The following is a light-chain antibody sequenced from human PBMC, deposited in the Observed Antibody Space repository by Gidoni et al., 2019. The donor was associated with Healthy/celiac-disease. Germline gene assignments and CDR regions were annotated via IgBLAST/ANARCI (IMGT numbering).Light chain of an antibody. CDR2: GNS. CDR1: SSNIGAGYE. J-gene: IGLJ3*02. CDR3: QSYDSSLSGSV. Sequence: QSVLTQPPSVYGAPGQRVTISCTGSSSNIGAGYEVRWYQQLPGTAPKILIYGNSSRPSVVPDRFSGSKSGTSASLAITGLQAEDEADYYCQSYDSSLSGSVFGGGTKLTVL. V-gene: IGLV1-40*01.